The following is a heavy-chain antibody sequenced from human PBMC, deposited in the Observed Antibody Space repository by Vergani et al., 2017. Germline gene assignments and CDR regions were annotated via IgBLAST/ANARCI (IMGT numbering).Heavy chain of an antibody. Sequence: QVQLVQSGAEVKKPGASVKVSCKASGYTFTSYYMHWVRQAPGQGLEWMGIINPSGGSTSYAQKFQGRVTMTRDTSTSTVYMELSSLRSEDTAVYYCARDQNQLRYVDWSTYYYYYGMDVWGQGTTVTVSS. V-gene: IGHV1-46*03. CDR2: INPSGGST. J-gene: IGHJ6*02. D-gene: IGHD3-9*01. CDR1: GYTFTSYY. CDR3: ARDQNQLRYVDWSTYYYYYGMDV.